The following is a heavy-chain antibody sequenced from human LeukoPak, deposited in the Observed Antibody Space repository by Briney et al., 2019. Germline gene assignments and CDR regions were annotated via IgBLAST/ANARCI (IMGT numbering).Heavy chain of an antibody. CDR1: GFTFSSYA. CDR2: ISGSGGST. CDR3: AKTKGSGSYFNWFDP. D-gene: IGHD3-10*01. V-gene: IGHV3-23*01. J-gene: IGHJ5*02. Sequence: PGGSLRLSCAASGFTFSSYAMSWVRQAPGKGLEWVSAISGSGGSTYYADSVKGRFTISRDNSKNTLYLQMNSLRAEDTAVYYCAKTKGSGSYFNWFDPWGQGTLVTVSS.